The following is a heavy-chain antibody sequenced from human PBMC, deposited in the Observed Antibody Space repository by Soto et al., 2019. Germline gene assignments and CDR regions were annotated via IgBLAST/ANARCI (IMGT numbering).Heavy chain of an antibody. V-gene: IGHV4-31*03. CDR1: GGSISSGGYY. J-gene: IGHJ4*02. Sequence: SETLSLTCTVSGGSISSGGYYWSWIRQHPGKGLEWIGYIYYSGSTYYNPSLKSRVTISVDTSKNQFSLKLSSVTAADTAVYSCARAAGGIAVAGTIDYWGQGTRVTVPS. CDR3: ARAAGGIAVAGTIDY. CDR2: IYYSGST. D-gene: IGHD6-19*01.